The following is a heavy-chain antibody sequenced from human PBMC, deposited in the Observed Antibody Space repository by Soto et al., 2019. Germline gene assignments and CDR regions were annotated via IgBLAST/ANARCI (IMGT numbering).Heavy chain of an antibody. CDR3: ARDPGLKLGPHDYYNGMDV. CDR1: GFTFGRYG. Sequence: GGSLRLSCVASGFTFGRYGIHWVRQAPGKGLEWVALMSFDGKSTYYAVSVKGRFTISRDNSNNTLYLQMNSLRSEDSGLYYCARDPGLKLGPHDYYNGMDVWGHGTTVTVSS. J-gene: IGHJ6*02. V-gene: IGHV3-30*03. CDR2: MSFDGKST. D-gene: IGHD6-6*01.